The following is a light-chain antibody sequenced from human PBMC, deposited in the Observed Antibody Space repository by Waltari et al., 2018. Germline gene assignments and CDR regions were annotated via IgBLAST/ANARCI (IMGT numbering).Light chain of an antibody. CDR2: GES. CDR3: QQYHGDSPT. V-gene: IGKV3-15*01. J-gene: IGKJ1*01. Sequence: EIVMTQSPATLSVSPGERATLSCRASQNVDSNLAWYQHKPGQAPRLPIYGESPRATDSPARFSGSGSGTEFTLTISSLQPGDFATYYCQQYHGDSPTFGQGTRVEIK. CDR1: QNVDSN.